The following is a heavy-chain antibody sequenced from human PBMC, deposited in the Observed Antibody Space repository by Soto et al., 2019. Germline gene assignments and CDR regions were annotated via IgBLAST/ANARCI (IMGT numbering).Heavy chain of an antibody. CDR2: IYYSGST. V-gene: IGHV4-39*01. D-gene: IGHD4-17*01. Sequence: PSETLSLTCTVSGGSISSISYYWGWIRQPPGKGLEWIGSIYYSGSTYYNPSLKSRVTISVDTSKNQFSLKLSSVTAADTAVYYCARLVPPTVAYDYWGQGTLVTVSS. J-gene: IGHJ4*02. CDR3: ARLVPPTVAYDY. CDR1: GGSISSISYY.